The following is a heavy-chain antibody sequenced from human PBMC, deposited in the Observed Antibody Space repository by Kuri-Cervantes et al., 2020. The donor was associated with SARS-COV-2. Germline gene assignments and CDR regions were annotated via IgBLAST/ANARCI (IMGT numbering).Heavy chain of an antibody. CDR3: VRDGDHWNFDY. CDR2: INPDGSYT. J-gene: IGHJ4*02. CDR1: GFTFSSYS. D-gene: IGHD1-1*01. Sequence: GGSLTPSCAASGFTFSSYSMNCVRQAPGKGLVWVSRINPDGSYTNNADSVKGRFTLSRDNAKNMLFLQMDSLRAEDTAVYYCVRDGDHWNFDYWGQGTLVTVSS. V-gene: IGHV3-74*01.